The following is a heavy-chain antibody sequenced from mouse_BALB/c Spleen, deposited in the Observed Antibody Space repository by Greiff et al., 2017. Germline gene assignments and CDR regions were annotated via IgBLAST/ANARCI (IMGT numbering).Heavy chain of an antibody. V-gene: IGHV5-4*02. CDR2: ISDGGSYT. D-gene: IGHD4-1*01. Sequence: EVKVVESGGGLVKPGGSLKLSCAASGFTFSDYYMYWVRQTPEKRLEWVATISDGGSYTYYPDSVKGRFTISRDNAKNNLYLQMSSLKSEDTAMYYCARGLQTGTYAMDYWGQGTSVTVSS. CDR1: GFTFSDYY. J-gene: IGHJ4*01. CDR3: ARGLQTGTYAMDY.